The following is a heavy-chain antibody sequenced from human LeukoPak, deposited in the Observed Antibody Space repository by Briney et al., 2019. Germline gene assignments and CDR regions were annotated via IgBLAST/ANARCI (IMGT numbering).Heavy chain of an antibody. CDR2: IYYSGST. J-gene: IGHJ4*02. Sequence: SETLSLTCTVSGGSISSGGYYWSWIRQPPGKGLEWIGSIYYSGSTYYNPSLKSRVTISVDTSKNQFSLKLSSVTAADTAVYYCARDQGPYYFDYWGQGTLVTVSS. V-gene: IGHV4-39*07. CDR3: ARDQGPYYFDY. CDR1: GGSISSGGYY.